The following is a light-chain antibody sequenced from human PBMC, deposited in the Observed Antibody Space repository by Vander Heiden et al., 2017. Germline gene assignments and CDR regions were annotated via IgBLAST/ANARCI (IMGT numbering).Light chain of an antibody. V-gene: IGKV3-15*01. CDR1: QSVSSN. J-gene: IGKJ1*01. CDR3: QQDTNWPRT. Sequence: EIVMTQSPATLSVSPGERATLSCRASQSVSSNLAWYQQKPGQAPRLLIYGVSTRATGIPARFSGSGSGTEFTLTISSLQSEDFAVYYCQQDTNWPRTFGQGTKVEIK. CDR2: GVS.